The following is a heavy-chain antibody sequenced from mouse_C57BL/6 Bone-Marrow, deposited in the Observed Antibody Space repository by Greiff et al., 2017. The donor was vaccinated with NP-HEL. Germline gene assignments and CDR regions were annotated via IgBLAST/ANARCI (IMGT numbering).Heavy chain of an antibody. CDR2: IHPNSGST. D-gene: IGHD2-3*01. CDR3: ARGYDGYYGAY. CDR1: GYTFTSYW. Sequence: VQLQQPGAELVKPGASVKLSCKASGYTFTSYWMHWVKQRPGQGLEWIGMIHPNSGSTNYNEKFKGKATLTADKSSSTAYMELRSLTSEDSAVYFCARGYDGYYGAYWGQGTLVTVSA. J-gene: IGHJ3*01. V-gene: IGHV1-64*01.